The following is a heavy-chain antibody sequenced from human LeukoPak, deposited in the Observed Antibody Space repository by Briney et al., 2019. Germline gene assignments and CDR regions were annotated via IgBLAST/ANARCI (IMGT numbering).Heavy chain of an antibody. V-gene: IGHV3-23*01. CDR3: AKPPEMVRYCSGGSCYSRDYYYYMDV. J-gene: IGHJ6*03. Sequence: PGGSLRLSCAASGFTFSSYAMSWVRQTPGKGLEWVSAISGSGGSTYYADSVKGRFTISRDNSKNTLYLQMNSLRAEDTAVYYCAKPPEMVRYCSGGSCYSRDYYYYMDVWGKGTTVTVSS. D-gene: IGHD2-15*01. CDR2: ISGSGGST. CDR1: GFTFSSYA.